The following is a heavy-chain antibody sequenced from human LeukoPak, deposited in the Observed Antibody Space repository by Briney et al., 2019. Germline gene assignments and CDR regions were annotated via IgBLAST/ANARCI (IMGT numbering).Heavy chain of an antibody. CDR1: GYTFTSYD. J-gene: IGHJ4*02. CDR2: ISAYNGNT. D-gene: IGHD4-23*01. V-gene: IGHV1-18*01. Sequence: GASVKVSCKASGYTFTSYDISWVRQAPGQGLEWMGWISAYNGNTNYVHKIQGRVTMTTDTSTSTAYMELRSLRSDDTAVYYCATLPWDLEGYWGQGTLVTVSS. CDR3: ATLPWDLEGY.